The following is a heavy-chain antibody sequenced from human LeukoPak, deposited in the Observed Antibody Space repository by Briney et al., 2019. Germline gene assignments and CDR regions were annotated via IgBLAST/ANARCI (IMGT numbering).Heavy chain of an antibody. D-gene: IGHD2-2*01. CDR2: ISGRGETI. CDR1: GFTFSDYY. V-gene: IGHV3-11*04. CDR3: ARAPTVLVGYCSSSSCQADY. J-gene: IGHJ4*02. Sequence: GGSLRLSCAASGFTFSDYYMGWIRQAPGKRLEWVSYISGRGETIYYADSVKGRFTISRDNAENSLYLQMNSLRVEDTAVYYCARAPTVLVGYCSSSSCQADYWGQGTLVTVSS.